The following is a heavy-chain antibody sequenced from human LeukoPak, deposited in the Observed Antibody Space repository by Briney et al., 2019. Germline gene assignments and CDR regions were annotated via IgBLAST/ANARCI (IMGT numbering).Heavy chain of an antibody. V-gene: IGHV4-34*01. D-gene: IGHD3-22*01. CDR2: INHSGST. Sequence: TETLSLTCAVYGGSFSGYYWNWIRQPPGKGLEWIGEINHSGSTNYNPSLKSRVTISVDTSKNQFSLKLSSVTAADTAVYYCARPGYYDSSGYRGVDYWGQGTLVTVSS. CDR1: GGSFSGYY. J-gene: IGHJ4*02. CDR3: ARPGYYDSSGYRGVDY.